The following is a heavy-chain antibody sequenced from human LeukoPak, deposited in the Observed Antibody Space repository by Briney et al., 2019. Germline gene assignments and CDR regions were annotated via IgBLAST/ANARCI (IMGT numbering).Heavy chain of an antibody. Sequence: SETLSLTCTVSGGSISSSSYYWGWIRQPPGKGLEWIGEINHSGSTNYNPSLKSRVTISVDTSKNQFSLKLSSVTAADTAVYYCARCPQQWLAKTFDYWGQGTLVTVSS. D-gene: IGHD6-19*01. J-gene: IGHJ4*02. V-gene: IGHV4-39*07. CDR3: ARCPQQWLAKTFDY. CDR2: INHSGST. CDR1: GGSISSSSYY.